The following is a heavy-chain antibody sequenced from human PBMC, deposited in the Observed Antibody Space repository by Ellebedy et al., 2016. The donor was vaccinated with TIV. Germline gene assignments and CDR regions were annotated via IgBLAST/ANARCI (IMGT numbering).Heavy chain of an antibody. Sequence: GSLRLSXTVSGGSISSSSYYWGWIRQPPGKGLEWIGSIYYSGSTYYNPSLKSRVTISVDTSKNQFSLKLSSVTAADTAVYYCARGRVIAVAGNDYWGQGTLVTVSS. CDR2: IYYSGST. J-gene: IGHJ4*02. CDR3: ARGRVIAVAGNDY. V-gene: IGHV4-39*07. CDR1: GGSISSSSYY. D-gene: IGHD6-19*01.